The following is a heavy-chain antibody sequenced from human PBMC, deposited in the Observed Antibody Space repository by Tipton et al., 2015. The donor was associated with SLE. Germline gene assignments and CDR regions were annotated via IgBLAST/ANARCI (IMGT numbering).Heavy chain of an antibody. CDR1: GGSFSGYY. D-gene: IGHD2-21*01. CDR2: INHSGST. Sequence: GLVKPSETLSLTCAVYGGSFSGYYWSWIRQPPGKGLEWIGEINHSGSTNYNPSLKSRVTISVDTSKNQFSLKLSSVTAADTAVYYCAVILGYYMDVWGKGTTVTVSS. V-gene: IGHV4-34*01. J-gene: IGHJ6*03. CDR3: AVILGYYMDV.